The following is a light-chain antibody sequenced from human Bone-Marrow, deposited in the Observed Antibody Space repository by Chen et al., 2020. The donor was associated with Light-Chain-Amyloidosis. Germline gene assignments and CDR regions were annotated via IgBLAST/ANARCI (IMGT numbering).Light chain of an antibody. CDR2: DNN. J-gene: IGLJ2*01. Sequence: QSLFTQPPSVSAAPGQKVTISCSGSSSNIGNNYVSWYQQLPGTAPKLLISDNNKRPSGIPDRFSGSKSGTSATLGITGLQTGDEADYFCGTWDTSLSAVIFGGGTKLTVL. CDR1: SSNIGNNY. V-gene: IGLV1-51*01. CDR3: GTWDTSLSAVI.